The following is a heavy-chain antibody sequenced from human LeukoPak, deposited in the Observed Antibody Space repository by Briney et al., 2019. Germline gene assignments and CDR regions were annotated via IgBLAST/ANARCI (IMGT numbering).Heavy chain of an antibody. Sequence: ASVKVSCKASGYTFTGYYMHWVRQAPGQGLEWMGWINPNSGGTNYAQKLQGRVTMTTDTSTSTAYMELRSLRSDDTAVYYCARDRGSGWYLTYYYYYYMDVWGKGTTVTISS. V-gene: IGHV1-2*02. CDR1: GYTFTGYY. CDR2: INPNSGGT. J-gene: IGHJ6*03. CDR3: ARDRGSGWYLTYYYYYYMDV. D-gene: IGHD6-19*01.